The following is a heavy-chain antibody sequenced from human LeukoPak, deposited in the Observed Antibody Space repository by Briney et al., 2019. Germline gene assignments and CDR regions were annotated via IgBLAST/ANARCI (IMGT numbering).Heavy chain of an antibody. CDR2: IHSSGST. CDR1: GGSISSYY. CDR3: VRRAVAENYFDY. J-gene: IGHJ4*02. Sequence: SETLSLICAVSGGSISSYYWSWIRQPPGKGLEYIGYIHSSGSTNYNPSLKSRVTISVDTPKNQFSLKLSSVTAADTAVYYCVRRAVAENYFDYWGQGILVTVSS. V-gene: IGHV4-59*08. D-gene: IGHD6-19*01.